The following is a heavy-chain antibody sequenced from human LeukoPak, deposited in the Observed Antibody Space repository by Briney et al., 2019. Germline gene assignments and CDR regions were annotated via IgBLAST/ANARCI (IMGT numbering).Heavy chain of an antibody. CDR2: ISSSSSCI. V-gene: IGHV3-21*01. D-gene: IGHD3-10*01. J-gene: IGHJ6*02. CDR3: AREERFGDQSRGMDV. CDR1: GFTFSSYS. Sequence: KSGGSLRLSCAASGFTFSSYSMNWVRQAPGKGLEWVSSISSSSSCIYYADSVKGRLTISRDNAKNSLYLQMNSLRAEDTAVYYCAREERFGDQSRGMDVWGQGTTVTVSS.